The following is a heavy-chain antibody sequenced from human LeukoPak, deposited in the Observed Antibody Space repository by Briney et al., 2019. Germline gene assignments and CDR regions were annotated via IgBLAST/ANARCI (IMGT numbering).Heavy chain of an antibody. D-gene: IGHD5-18*01. CDR2: IIPIFGTA. V-gene: IGHV1-69*05. J-gene: IGHJ6*03. Sequence: ASVKVSCKASGGTFSSYAISWVRQAPGQGLEWMGGIIPIFGTANYAQKFQGRVTITTDESTSTAYMELSSLRSEDTAVYYCARRGGGYGPDYYYMDVWGKGTTVTVSS. CDR1: GGTFSSYA. CDR3: ARRGGGYGPDYYYMDV.